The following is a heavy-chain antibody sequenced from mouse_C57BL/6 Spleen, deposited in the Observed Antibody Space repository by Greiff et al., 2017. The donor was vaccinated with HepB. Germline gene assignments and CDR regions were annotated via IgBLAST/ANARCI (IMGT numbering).Heavy chain of an antibody. CDR1: GYTFTSYW. D-gene: IGHD1-1*01. CDR3: ANYYGSSYSYFDY. Sequence: VQLQQPGAELVRPGTSVKLSCKASGYTFTSYWMHWVKQRPGQGLEWIGVIDPSDSYTNYNQKFKGKATLTVDTSSSTAYMQLSSLTSEDSAVYYCANYYGSSYSYFDYWGQGTTLTVSS. CDR2: IDPSDSYT. V-gene: IGHV1-59*01. J-gene: IGHJ2*01.